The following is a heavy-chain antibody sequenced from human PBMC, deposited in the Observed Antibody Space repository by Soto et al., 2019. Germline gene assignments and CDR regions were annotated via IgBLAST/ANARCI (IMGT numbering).Heavy chain of an antibody. CDR3: ARDLRKFYYFDS. J-gene: IGHJ4*02. Sequence: GSLRLSCAASGFTFISYGMHWVRQAPGKGLEWVAVISYDGSKIYYADSVKGRFTISRDNSKNTLYLQMNSLRAEDTAVYYCARDLRKFYYFDSWGQGTQVTVSS. CDR2: ISYDGSKI. V-gene: IGHV3-30*19. D-gene: IGHD4-17*01. CDR1: GFTFISYG.